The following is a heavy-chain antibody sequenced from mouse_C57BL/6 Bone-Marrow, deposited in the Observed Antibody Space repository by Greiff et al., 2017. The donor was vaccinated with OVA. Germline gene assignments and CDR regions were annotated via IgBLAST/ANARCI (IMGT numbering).Heavy chain of an antibody. Sequence: VKLQQPGAELVKPGASVKLSCKASGYTFTSYWMHWVKQRPGRGLEWIGRIDPNSGGTKYNEKFKSKATLTVDKPSSTAYMQLSSLTSEDSAVYYCASPYSTDWYFDVWGTGTTVTVSA. CDR2: IDPNSGGT. CDR1: GYTFTSYW. D-gene: IGHD1-1*01. V-gene: IGHV1-72*01. J-gene: IGHJ1*03. CDR3: ASPYSTDWYFDV.